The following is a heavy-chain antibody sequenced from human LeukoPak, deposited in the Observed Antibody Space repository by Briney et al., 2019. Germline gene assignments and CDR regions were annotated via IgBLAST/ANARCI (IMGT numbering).Heavy chain of an antibody. D-gene: IGHD3-22*01. V-gene: IGHV4-34*01. J-gene: IGHJ4*02. CDR1: GGSFSGYY. CDR3: ARECLYYDSTGGDY. CDR2: IYYSGST. Sequence: PSETLSLTCAVYGGSFSGYYWSWIRQPPGKGLEWIGSIYYSGSTYYNPSLKSRVTISVDTSKNQFSLKLSPVTAADTAVYYCARECLYYDSTGGDYWGQGTLVTVSS.